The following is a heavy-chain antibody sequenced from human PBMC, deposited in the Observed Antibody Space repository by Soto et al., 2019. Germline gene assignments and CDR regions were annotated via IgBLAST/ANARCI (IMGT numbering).Heavy chain of an antibody. CDR1: GGSFSGYY. Sequence: SETLSLTCAVYGGSFSGYYWSWIRQPPGKGLEWIGEINHSGSTNYNPSLKSRVTISVDTSKNQFSLKLSSVTAADTAVYYCARGRGTNWNYVGSGGSCYSCVLLDPWGQGTLVTVSS. J-gene: IGHJ5*02. V-gene: IGHV4-34*01. D-gene: IGHD2-15*01. CDR3: ARGRGTNWNYVGSGGSCYSCVLLDP. CDR2: INHSGST.